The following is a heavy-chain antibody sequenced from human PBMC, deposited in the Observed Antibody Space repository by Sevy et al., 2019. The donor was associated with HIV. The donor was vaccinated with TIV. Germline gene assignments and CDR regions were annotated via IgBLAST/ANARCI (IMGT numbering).Heavy chain of an antibody. Sequence: GGSLRLSCVASGFNFRNFWMSWVRQAPGKGLECVADIKQGGSEAYYVDSVKGRFTISRENAKNSLYLQMNSLRDEDTAMYFCVRDKEVGASILDAWGQGTPVTVSS. CDR1: GFNFRNFW. D-gene: IGHD1-26*01. V-gene: IGHV3-7*03. CDR3: VRDKEVGASILDA. CDR2: IKQGGSEA. J-gene: IGHJ5*02.